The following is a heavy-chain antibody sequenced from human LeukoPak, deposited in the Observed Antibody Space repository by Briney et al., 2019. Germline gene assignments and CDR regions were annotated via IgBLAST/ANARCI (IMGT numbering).Heavy chain of an antibody. Sequence: GGSLRLSCAASGFTFSSYAMSWVRQAPGKGLEWVSAISGSGGSTYYADSVKGRFTISRDNSKNTLYLQMNSLGAEDTAVYYCAKRAHYGSGSYYTLDYWGQGTLVTVSS. CDR3: AKRAHYGSGSYYTLDY. J-gene: IGHJ4*02. D-gene: IGHD3-10*01. CDR1: GFTFSSYA. V-gene: IGHV3-23*01. CDR2: ISGSGGST.